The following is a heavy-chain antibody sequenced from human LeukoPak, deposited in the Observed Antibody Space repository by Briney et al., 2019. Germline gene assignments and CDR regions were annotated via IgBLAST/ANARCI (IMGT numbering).Heavy chain of an antibody. V-gene: IGHV3-21*05. CDR3: ARTLVAAPGSKGGP. J-gene: IGHJ5*02. CDR1: GFTFSSYA. D-gene: IGHD6-13*01. Sequence: GGSLRLSCAASGFTFSSYAMSWVRQAPGKGLEWVSYISGSSSYTDYADSVKGRFTISRDNAKNSLYLQMNSLRAEDTAVYYCARTLVAAPGSKGGPWGQGTLVTVSS. CDR2: ISGSSSYT.